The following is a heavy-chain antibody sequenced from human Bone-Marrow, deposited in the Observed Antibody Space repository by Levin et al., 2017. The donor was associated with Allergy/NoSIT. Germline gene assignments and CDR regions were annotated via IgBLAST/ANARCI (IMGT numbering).Heavy chain of an antibody. CDR1: GDSISTGHYY. V-gene: IGHV4-30-4*01. Sequence: LRLSCTVSGDSISTGHYYWSWIRQAPGKGLEWIGYIFHSGSTYYTPSLKSRVTISVDTSTSQFSLKLSSMTAADTAVYYCARVTAATTLDFWGLGTLVTVSS. CDR2: IFHSGST. J-gene: IGHJ4*02. D-gene: IGHD4-17*01. CDR3: ARVTAATTLDF.